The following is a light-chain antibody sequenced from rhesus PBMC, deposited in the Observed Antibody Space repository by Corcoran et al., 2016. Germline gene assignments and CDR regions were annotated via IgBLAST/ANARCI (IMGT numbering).Light chain of an antibody. V-gene: IGKV1-28*02. Sequence: DIQITQSPSSLSASVGDTVTITYRASQGISSYLNWFQQKPGKAPKLLIYAATTLQSGVPSRFSGSVSGTDFTLTISSLQPEDFATYYCQQYKSYPYSFGQGTKVEIK. CDR2: AAT. CDR3: QQYKSYPYS. CDR1: QGISSY. J-gene: IGKJ2*01.